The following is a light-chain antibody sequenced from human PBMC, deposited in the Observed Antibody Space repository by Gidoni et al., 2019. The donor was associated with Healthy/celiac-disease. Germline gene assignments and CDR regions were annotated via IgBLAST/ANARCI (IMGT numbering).Light chain of an antibody. J-gene: IGKJ3*01. CDR2: AAS. V-gene: IGKV1-39*01. Sequence: DIQMTQPPSSLSASVGDRVTITCRASQSISSYLNWYQQKPGKAPKLLIYAASSLQSGVPSRFSGSRSGTDFTLTISSLQPEDFATYYCQQSYSTPRTFGPGTKVDIK. CDR1: QSISSY. CDR3: QQSYSTPRT.